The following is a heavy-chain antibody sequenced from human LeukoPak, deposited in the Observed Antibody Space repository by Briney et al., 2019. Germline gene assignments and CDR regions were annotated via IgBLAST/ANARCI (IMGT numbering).Heavy chain of an antibody. J-gene: IGHJ6*03. CDR3: ARGRKNYYYYYMDV. CDR2: INHRGST. Sequence: SETLSLTCAFYGGSFSGYYWSWIRQPPEKGLEWIGEINHRGSTNYNPSLKSRVTISVDTSKNQFSLKLSSVTAADTAVYYCARGRKNYYYYYMDVWGKGTTVTVSS. D-gene: IGHD1-14*01. V-gene: IGHV4-34*01. CDR1: GGSFSGYY.